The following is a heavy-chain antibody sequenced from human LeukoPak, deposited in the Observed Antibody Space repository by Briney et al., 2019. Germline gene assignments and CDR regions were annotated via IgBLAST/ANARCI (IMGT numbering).Heavy chain of an antibody. D-gene: IGHD3-16*02. J-gene: IGHJ3*02. Sequence: GGSLRLSCGASGFTFSSYAIHWVRQAPGKGLEWVSVIYSGGSTYYADSVKGRFTISRDNSKNTLYLQMNSLRAEDTAVYYCARMSYDYVWGSYRSEHAFDIWGQGTMVTVSS. CDR1: GFTFSSYA. CDR2: IYSGGST. V-gene: IGHV3-53*01. CDR3: ARMSYDYVWGSYRSEHAFDI.